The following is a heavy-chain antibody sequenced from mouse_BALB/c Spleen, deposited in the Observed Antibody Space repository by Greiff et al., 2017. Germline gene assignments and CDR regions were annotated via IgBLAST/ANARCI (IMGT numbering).Heavy chain of an antibody. CDR1: GFNIKDTY. CDR3: APTGRFAY. D-gene: IGHD4-1*02. V-gene: IGHV14-3*02. Sequence: VHVKQSGAELVKPGASVKLSCTASGFNIKDTYMHWVKQRPEQGLEWIGRIDPANGNTKYDPKFQGKATITADTSSNTAYLQLSSLTSEDTAVYYCAPTGRFAYWGQGTLVTVSA. CDR2: IDPANGNT. J-gene: IGHJ3*01.